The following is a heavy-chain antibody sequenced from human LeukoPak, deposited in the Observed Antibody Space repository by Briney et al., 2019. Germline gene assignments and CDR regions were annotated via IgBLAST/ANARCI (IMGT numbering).Heavy chain of an antibody. CDR2: INHSGST. CDR1: GGSFSGYY. CDR3: ARPACSSTSCYVDY. Sequence: SETLSFTCAVYGGSFSGYYWSWIRQPPGKGLEWIGEINHSGSTNYNPSLKSRVTISVDTSKNQFSLKLSSVTAADTAVYYCARPACSSTSCYVDYWGQGTLVTVSS. D-gene: IGHD2-2*01. J-gene: IGHJ4*02. V-gene: IGHV4-34*01.